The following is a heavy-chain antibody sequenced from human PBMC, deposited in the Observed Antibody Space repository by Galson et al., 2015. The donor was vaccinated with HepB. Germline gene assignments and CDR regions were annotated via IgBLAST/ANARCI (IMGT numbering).Heavy chain of an antibody. Sequence: SLRLSCAASGFTFVSYGMHWVRQAPGKGLEWVAVISFDGSNKYYADSVKGRFTISRDNSNNTLYLQMNSLRAEDTAVYYCAKAPYSNYVFWIDYWGQGTLVTVSS. CDR1: GFTFVSYG. D-gene: IGHD4-11*01. J-gene: IGHJ4*02. CDR3: AKAPYSNYVFWIDY. CDR2: ISFDGSNK. V-gene: IGHV3-30*18.